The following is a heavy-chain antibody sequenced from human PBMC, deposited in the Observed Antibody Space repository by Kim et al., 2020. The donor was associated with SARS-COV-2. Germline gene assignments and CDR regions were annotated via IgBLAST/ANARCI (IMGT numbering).Heavy chain of an antibody. V-gene: IGHV4-34*01. CDR3: ATTSTHPHPSGYDYRY. J-gene: IGHJ4*02. CDR1: GGSFSGYY. CDR2: INHSGST. Sequence: SETLSLTCAVYGGSFSGYYWSWIRQPPGKGLEWIGEINHSGSTNYNPSLKSRVTISVDTSKNQFSLKLSSVTAADTAVYYCATTSTHPHPSGYDYRYWGQGTLVTVSS. D-gene: IGHD5-12*01.